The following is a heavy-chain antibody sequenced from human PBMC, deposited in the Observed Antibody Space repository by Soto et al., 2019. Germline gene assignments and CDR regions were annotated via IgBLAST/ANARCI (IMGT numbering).Heavy chain of an antibody. CDR3: ARAVGSYSNPGYYFDY. CDR1: GYTFTSYG. J-gene: IGHJ4*02. Sequence: ASVKVSCKASGYTFTSYGISWVRQAPGQGLEWMGWISAYNGNTNYAQKLQGRVTMTTDTSTSTAYMELRSLGSDDTAVYYCARAVGSYSNPGYYFDYWGQGTLVTVSS. CDR2: ISAYNGNT. V-gene: IGHV1-18*01. D-gene: IGHD4-4*01.